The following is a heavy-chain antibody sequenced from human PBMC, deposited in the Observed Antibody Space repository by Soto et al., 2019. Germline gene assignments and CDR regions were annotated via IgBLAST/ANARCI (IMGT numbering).Heavy chain of an antibody. J-gene: IGHJ6*02. CDR3: ARGLGGRMDD. CDR2: IIPILGET. D-gene: IGHD3-16*01. CDR1: GTIFSSYT. V-gene: IGHV1-69*08. Sequence: QVQLVQSGAEVKKPGSSVRVSCKASGTIFSSYTISWVRQAPGQGLEWMGRIIPILGETNSAQKLQGRVTLTEDKSTNTAYMALNSLRLEDTGVYYCARGLGGRMDDWGQGTTVTVSS.